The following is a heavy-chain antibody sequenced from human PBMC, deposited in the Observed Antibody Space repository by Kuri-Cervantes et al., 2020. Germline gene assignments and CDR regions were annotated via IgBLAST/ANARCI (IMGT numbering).Heavy chain of an antibody. CDR3: ARTPEMAIYFDY. V-gene: IGHV3-30-3*01. CDR1: GFTFRTYA. J-gene: IGHJ4*02. Sequence: GGSLSPSCAASGFTFRTYAMHWVRQAPGKGLEWVAVISYDGSNKYYADSVKGRFTISRDNSKNTLYLQMNSLRAEDTAVYYCARTPEMAIYFDYWGQGTLVTVSS. D-gene: IGHD5-24*01. CDR2: ISYDGSNK.